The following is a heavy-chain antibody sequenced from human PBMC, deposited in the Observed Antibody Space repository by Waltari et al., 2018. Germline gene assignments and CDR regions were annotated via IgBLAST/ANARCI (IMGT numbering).Heavy chain of an antibody. CDR3: SSRGDAFDI. J-gene: IGHJ3*02. Sequence: QVQLVASGGGVVQPGRSLRLACEASGFTFSGYAMHWVRQAPGKGLECVAVISYDGSNKYYADPVKGRFTISRDNSKNTLYLQMNSLRAEDTAVYYCSSRGDAFDIWCQGTMVTVSS. CDR2: ISYDGSNK. CDR1: GFTFSGYA. D-gene: IGHD3-10*01. V-gene: IGHV3-30-3*01.